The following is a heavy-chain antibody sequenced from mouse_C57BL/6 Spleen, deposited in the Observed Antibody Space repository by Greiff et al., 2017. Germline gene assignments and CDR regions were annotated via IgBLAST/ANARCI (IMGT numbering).Heavy chain of an antibody. CDR2: ISSGSSTN. Sequence: EVLLVESGGGLVKPGGSLKLSCAASGFTFSDYGMHWVRQAPEKGLEWVAYISSGSSTNYYANTVKGRFTISRDNDKNTRFLQMTSLRSEDTAMYYCALGDWYFDVWGTGTTVTVSS. V-gene: IGHV5-17*01. CDR3: ALGDWYFDV. D-gene: IGHD4-1*01. CDR1: GFTFSDYG. J-gene: IGHJ1*03.